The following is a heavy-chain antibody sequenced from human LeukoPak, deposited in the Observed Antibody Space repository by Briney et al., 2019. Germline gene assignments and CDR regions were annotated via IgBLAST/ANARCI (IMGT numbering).Heavy chain of an antibody. J-gene: IGHJ4*02. CDR3: AREKKYYYDSSGLDY. CDR2: ISAYNGNT. V-gene: IGHV1-18*01. D-gene: IGHD3-22*01. CDR1: GYTFTSYG. Sequence: GASVKVSCKASGYTFTSYGISWVRQAPGQGLEWMGWISAYNGNTNYAQKLQGRVTMTTDTSTSTAYMELRSLRSDDTAVYYCAREKKYYYDSSGLDYWGQGTLVTVSS.